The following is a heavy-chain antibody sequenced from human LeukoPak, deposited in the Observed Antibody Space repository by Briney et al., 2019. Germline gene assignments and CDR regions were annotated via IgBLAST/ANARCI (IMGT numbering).Heavy chain of an antibody. Sequence: SETLSLTCTVSGGSVSSYYWSWIRQPPGKGLEWIGYIYYSGSTNYNPSLKSRVTISVDTSKNQFSLKLSSVTAADTAVYYCARDSDYAVDYWGQGTLVTFSS. J-gene: IGHJ4*02. CDR2: IYYSGST. CDR1: GGSVSSYY. D-gene: IGHD4-17*01. CDR3: ARDSDYAVDY. V-gene: IGHV4-59*02.